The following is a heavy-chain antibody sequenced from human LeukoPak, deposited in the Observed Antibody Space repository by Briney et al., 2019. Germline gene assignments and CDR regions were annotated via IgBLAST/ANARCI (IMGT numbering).Heavy chain of an antibody. CDR3: AKDLATIFDY. Sequence: GGSLRLSCAASGFTFDDYAMHWVRQAPGKGLEWVSGISWNSGRIGYADSVKGRFTISRDNSKNTLYLQMNSLRAEDTAVYYCAKDLATIFDYWGQGTLVTVSS. CDR1: GFTFDDYA. CDR2: ISWNSGRI. V-gene: IGHV3-9*01. J-gene: IGHJ4*02.